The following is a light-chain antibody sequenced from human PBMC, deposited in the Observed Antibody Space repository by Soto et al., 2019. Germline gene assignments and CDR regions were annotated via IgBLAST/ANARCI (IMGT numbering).Light chain of an antibody. CDR2: AAS. V-gene: IGKV1-39*01. Sequence: DIQMTQSPSSLSASVGDRVTITCRASQNMNSYLNWYQQKPGKAPKVLIYAASSLQSGVQSRFSGSGSGTDFTLPISSLQPEDFATYTCQQSYSTPITFGGGTKVEIE. CDR1: QNMNSY. CDR3: QQSYSTPIT. J-gene: IGKJ4*01.